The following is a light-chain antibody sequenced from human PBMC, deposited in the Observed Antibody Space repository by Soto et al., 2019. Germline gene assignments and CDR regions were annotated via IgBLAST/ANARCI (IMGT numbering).Light chain of an antibody. CDR1: QSVSSN. CDR3: QQYNNWPFS. Sequence: EIVMTQSPATLSVSPGERATLSCRASQSVSSNLAWYQQTPGQAPRLLIYGASTRATGIPARFSGSGSGTEFTLTISSLQSEDFALYFCQQYNNWPFSFGQGTRLEIK. J-gene: IGKJ5*01. V-gene: IGKV3-15*01. CDR2: GAS.